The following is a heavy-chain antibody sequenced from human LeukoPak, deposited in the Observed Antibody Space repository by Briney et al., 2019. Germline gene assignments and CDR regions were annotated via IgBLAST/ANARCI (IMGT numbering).Heavy chain of an antibody. CDR1: GFTFSSYA. J-gene: IGHJ4*02. V-gene: IGHV3-23*01. CDR3: AKGLRYCSGGSCYSTSHDY. Sequence: GGSLRLSCAASGFTFSSYAMSWVRQAPGEGLEWVSAISGSGGSTYYADSVKGLFTISRDNSKNTLYLQMNSLRAEDTAVYYCAKGLRYCSGGSCYSTSHDYWGQGTLVTVSS. D-gene: IGHD2-15*01. CDR2: ISGSGGST.